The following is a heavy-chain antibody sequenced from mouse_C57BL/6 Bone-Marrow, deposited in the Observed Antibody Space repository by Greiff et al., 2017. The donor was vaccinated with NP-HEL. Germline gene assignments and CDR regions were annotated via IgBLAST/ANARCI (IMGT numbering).Heavy chain of an antibody. CDR1: GFTFSSYA. V-gene: IGHV5-4*01. Sequence: EVMLVESGGGLVKPGGSLKLSCAASGFTFSSYAMSWVRQTPEKRLEWVATISDGGSYTYYPDNVKGRFTISRDKAKNNLYLQMSHLKSEDTAMYYCAREIPPRSWGQGTTLTVSS. J-gene: IGHJ2*01. CDR2: ISDGGSYT. CDR3: AREIPPRS.